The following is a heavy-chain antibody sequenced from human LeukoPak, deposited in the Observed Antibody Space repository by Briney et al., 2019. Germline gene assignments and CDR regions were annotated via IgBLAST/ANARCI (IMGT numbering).Heavy chain of an antibody. CDR2: ISSSSSYI. J-gene: IGHJ4*02. CDR3: ARDRGKLTGDEGS. Sequence: PGGSLRLSCAASGFTFSSYSMNWVRQAPGKGLEWVSSISSSSSYIYYADSVKGRFTISRDNAKNSLYLQMNSLRAEVTAVYYCARDRGKLTGDEGSWGQGTLVTVSS. V-gene: IGHV3-21*01. CDR1: GFTFSSYS. D-gene: IGHD7-27*01.